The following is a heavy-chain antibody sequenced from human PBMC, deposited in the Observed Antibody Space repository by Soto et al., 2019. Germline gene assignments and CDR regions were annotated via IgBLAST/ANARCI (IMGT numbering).Heavy chain of an antibody. CDR2: INHSGST. CDR3: ARGLNDSSGYYYFDY. CDR1: GGSFSGYY. Sequence: SETLSLTCAVYGGSFSGYYWSWIRQPPGKGLEWIGEINHSGSTTYNPSLKSRVTISVDTSKNQFSLKLSSVTAADTALYYCARGLNDSSGYYYFDYWGQGTLVTVSS. V-gene: IGHV4-34*01. D-gene: IGHD3-22*01. J-gene: IGHJ4*02.